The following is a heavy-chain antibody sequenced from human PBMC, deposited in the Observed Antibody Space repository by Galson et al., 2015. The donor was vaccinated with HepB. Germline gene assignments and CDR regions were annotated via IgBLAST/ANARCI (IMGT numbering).Heavy chain of an antibody. CDR1: GGTFSSYA. J-gene: IGHJ6*02. V-gene: IGHV1-69*06. CDR2: IIPIFGTA. CDR3: ARGAYDSSGYYYDGYYYGMDV. Sequence: SVKVSCKASGGTFSSYAISWVRQAPGQGLEWMGGIIPIFGTANYAQKFQGRVTITADKSTSTAYMELSSLRSEDTAVYYCARGAYDSSGYYYDGYYYGMDVWGQGTTVTVSS. D-gene: IGHD3-22*01.